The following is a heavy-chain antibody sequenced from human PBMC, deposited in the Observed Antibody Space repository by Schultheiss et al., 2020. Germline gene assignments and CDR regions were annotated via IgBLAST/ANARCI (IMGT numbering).Heavy chain of an antibody. D-gene: IGHD3-10*01. J-gene: IGHJ6*02. V-gene: IGHV3-33*08. CDR2: IWYDGSNK. CDR3: ARSGWFGNRDYGMDV. CDR1: GFTFDDYA. Sequence: GGSLRLSCAASGFTFDDYAMHWVRQAPGKGLEWVAVIWYDGSNKYYADSVKGRFTISRDNSKNTLYLQMNSLRAEDTAVYYCARSGWFGNRDYGMDVWGQGTTVTVSS.